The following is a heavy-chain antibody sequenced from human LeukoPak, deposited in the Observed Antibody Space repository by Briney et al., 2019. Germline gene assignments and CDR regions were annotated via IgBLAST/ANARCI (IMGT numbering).Heavy chain of an antibody. CDR3: GRRRLNWGAFDI. D-gene: IGHD7-27*01. V-gene: IGHV4-39*01. Sequence: SETLSLTCTVSGGSISNTAYYWGWIRQPPGKGLEWIGSLSYSGSPYYNPSLKSRVTISGDMSKNQFSLKLSSLTEAVAAVYYSGRRRLNWGAFDIWGQGTMVTVSS. CDR2: LSYSGSP. J-gene: IGHJ3*02. CDR1: GGSISNTAYY.